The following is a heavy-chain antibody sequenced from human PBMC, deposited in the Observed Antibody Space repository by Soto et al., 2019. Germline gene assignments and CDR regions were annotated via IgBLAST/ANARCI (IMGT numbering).Heavy chain of an antibody. D-gene: IGHD3-22*01. Sequence: ASVKIDCKASGYTFTSYAMHGVRQAPGQRLEWMGWINAGNGNTKYSQKFQGRVTITRDTSASTAYMELSSLRSEDTAVYYCARVVFPYYYDSSGYYWAPDYWGQGTLVTVSS. V-gene: IGHV1-3*01. CDR2: INAGNGNT. CDR3: ARVVFPYYYDSSGYYWAPDY. CDR1: GYTFTSYA. J-gene: IGHJ4*02.